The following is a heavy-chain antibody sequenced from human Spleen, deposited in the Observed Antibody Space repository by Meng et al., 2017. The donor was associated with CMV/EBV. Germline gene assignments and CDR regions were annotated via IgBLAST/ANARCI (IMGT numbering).Heavy chain of an antibody. J-gene: IGHJ4*02. CDR3: ARDNNWGPDY. Sequence: ACEASGYSFPAHCFHWVRQPPGHGLEWMEWIHPHRGDTNYTQQFQGRVTLTRDTSINTGYMELTRLTSDDTAVYYCARDNNWGPDYWGQGTLVTVSS. CDR2: IHPHRGDT. V-gene: IGHV1-2*02. CDR1: GYSFPAHC. D-gene: IGHD7-27*01.